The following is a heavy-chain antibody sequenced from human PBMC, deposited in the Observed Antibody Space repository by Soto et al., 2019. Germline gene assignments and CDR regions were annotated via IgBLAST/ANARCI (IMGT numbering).Heavy chain of an antibody. D-gene: IGHD3-22*01. CDR3: ARGTMIVVVS. CDR1: GFTFSSYA. J-gene: IGHJ5*02. CDR2: ISYDGSNK. Sequence: GGSLRLSCAASGFTFSSYAMHWVRQAPGKGLEWVAVISYDGSNKYYADSVKGRFTISRDNSKNTLYLQMNSLRAEDTAVYYCARGTMIVVVSWGQGTLVTVSS. V-gene: IGHV3-30-3*01.